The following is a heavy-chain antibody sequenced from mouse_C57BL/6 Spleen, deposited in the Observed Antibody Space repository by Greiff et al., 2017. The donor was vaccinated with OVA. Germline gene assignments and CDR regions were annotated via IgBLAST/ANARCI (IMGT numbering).Heavy chain of an antibody. J-gene: IGHJ2*01. CDR1: GYTFTSYW. CDR2: IDPSDSYT. D-gene: IGHD2-3*01. V-gene: IGHV1-59*01. Sequence: QVQLKQPGAELVRPGTSVKLSCKASGYTFTSYWMHWVKQRPGQGLEWIGVIDPSDSYTNYNQKFKGKATLTVDTSSSTAYMQLSSLTSEDSAVYYCARPIYDGYYVNFDYWGQGTTLTVSS. CDR3: ARPIYDGYYVNFDY.